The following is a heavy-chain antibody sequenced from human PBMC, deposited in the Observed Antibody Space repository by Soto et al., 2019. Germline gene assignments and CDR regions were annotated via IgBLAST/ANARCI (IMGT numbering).Heavy chain of an antibody. Sequence: SETLSLTCAVSGGSISSSNWWSWVRQPPGKGLEWIGEIYHSGSTNYNPSLKSRVTISVDKSKNQFSLKLSSVTAADTAVYYCARGASLGYSSSYYFDYWGQGTLVTVSS. CDR2: IYHSGST. J-gene: IGHJ4*02. CDR1: GGSISSSNW. V-gene: IGHV4-4*02. CDR3: ARGASLGYSSSYYFDY. D-gene: IGHD6-6*01.